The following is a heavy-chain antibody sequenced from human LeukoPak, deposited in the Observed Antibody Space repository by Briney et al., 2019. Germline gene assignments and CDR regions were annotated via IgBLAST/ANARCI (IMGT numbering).Heavy chain of an antibody. CDR1: GGSISSSSYY. V-gene: IGHV4-39*01. D-gene: IGHD5-18*01. CDR2: IYYSGST. Sequence: SETLSLTCTVSGGSISSSSYYWGWIRQPPGKGLEWIGSIYYSGSTYYNPSLKSRVTISVDTSKNQFSLKLSSVTAADTAVYYCARVTRGYSYGYFGYYMDVWGKGTTVTVSS. CDR3: ARVTRGYSYGYFGYYMDV. J-gene: IGHJ6*03.